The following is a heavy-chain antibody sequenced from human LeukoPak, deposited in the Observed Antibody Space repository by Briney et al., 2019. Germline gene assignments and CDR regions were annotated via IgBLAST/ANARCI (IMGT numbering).Heavy chain of an antibody. V-gene: IGHV3-23*01. Sequence: GGSLRLSCAASGFTFSSNAMSWVPPAPGKGLEWVSALSGSGGSTYYTDSVKGRFTISRDNSKNTLYLQMNSLGAEDTAVYYCAKDSGIAVAGGNWYFDLWGRGTLVTVSS. J-gene: IGHJ2*01. CDR1: GFTFSSNA. D-gene: IGHD6-19*01. CDR3: AKDSGIAVAGGNWYFDL. CDR2: LSGSGGST.